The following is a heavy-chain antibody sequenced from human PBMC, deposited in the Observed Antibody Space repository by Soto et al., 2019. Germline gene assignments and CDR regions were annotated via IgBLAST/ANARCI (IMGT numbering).Heavy chain of an antibody. D-gene: IGHD6-13*01. J-gene: IGHJ4*02. CDR3: AREGPGSSSWFVDS. Sequence: QVQLVESGGGLVKPGGSLRLSCAASGFTFSDYYMSWIRQAPGKGLEWLSYISSSSSYIHYADSVKGRFTISRDNAKNSLYLQMNRLRAADTAVYYCAREGPGSSSWFVDSWGQGTLVTVSS. V-gene: IGHV3-11*05. CDR1: GFTFSDYY. CDR2: ISSSSSYI.